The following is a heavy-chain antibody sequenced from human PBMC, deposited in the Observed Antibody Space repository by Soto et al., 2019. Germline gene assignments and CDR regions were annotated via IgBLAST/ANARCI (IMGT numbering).Heavy chain of an antibody. Sequence: GASVKVSCKVSGYTLTEISMDWVRQAPGKGLEWMGGFDPEDGETIYAQKFQGRVTMTEDTSTDTAYMELSSLRSEDTAVYYCATTFGDYEEGNWFDPWGQGTLVTVS. V-gene: IGHV1-24*01. CDR2: FDPEDGET. J-gene: IGHJ5*02. D-gene: IGHD4-17*01. CDR1: GYTLTEIS. CDR3: ATTFGDYEEGNWFDP.